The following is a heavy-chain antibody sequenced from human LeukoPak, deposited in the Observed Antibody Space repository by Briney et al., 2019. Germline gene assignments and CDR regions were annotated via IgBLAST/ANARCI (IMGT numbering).Heavy chain of an antibody. V-gene: IGHV4-4*07. CDR2: IYTSGNT. CDR1: GGSISSYY. CDR3: ARWRDKFSTRVDPGAFDI. D-gene: IGHD2-2*01. Sequence: PSETLSLICTVSGGSISSYYWTWIRQPAGKGLEWIGRIYTSGNTNYNPSLKSRVTMSVDTSKNQFSLKLSSVTAADTAVYYCARWRDKFSTRVDPGAFDIWGQGTMVTVSS. J-gene: IGHJ3*02.